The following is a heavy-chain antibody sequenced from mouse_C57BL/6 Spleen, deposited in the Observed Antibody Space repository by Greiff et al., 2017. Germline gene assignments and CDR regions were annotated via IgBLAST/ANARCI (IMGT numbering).Heavy chain of an antibody. CDR3: ARDREHYYAMDY. J-gene: IGHJ4*01. CDR2: ISDGGSYT. Sequence: EVKLVESGGGLVKPGGSLKLSRAASGFTFSSYAMSWVRQTPEKRLEWVATISDGGSYTYYPDNVKGRFTISRDNAKNNLYLQMSHLKSEDTAMYYCARDREHYYAMDYWGQGTSVTVSS. D-gene: IGHD3-3*01. V-gene: IGHV5-4*01. CDR1: GFTFSSYA.